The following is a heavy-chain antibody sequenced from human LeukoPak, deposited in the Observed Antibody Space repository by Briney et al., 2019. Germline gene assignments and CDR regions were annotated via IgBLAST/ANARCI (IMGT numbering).Heavy chain of an antibody. CDR1: GYTFTGYY. D-gene: IGHD3-10*01. V-gene: IGHV1-2*02. J-gene: IGHJ4*02. CDR3: ARVGAYGSGSYLVY. CDR2: VNPNSGVT. Sequence: ASVKVSCKASGYTFTGYYVHWVRQAPGQGLEWMGWVNPNSGVTNYAQKFQGRVTMTRDTSISTAYMELSSLRSDDTAAYYCARVGAYGSGSYLVYWGQGSLVTVSS.